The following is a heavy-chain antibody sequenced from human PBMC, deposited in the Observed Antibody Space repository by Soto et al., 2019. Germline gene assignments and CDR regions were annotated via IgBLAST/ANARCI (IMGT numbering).Heavy chain of an antibody. CDR1: GGSISSGDYY. CDR3: ARDGMTTVVTDYWYFDL. D-gene: IGHD4-17*01. CDR2: IYYSGRT. V-gene: IGHV4-30-4*01. Sequence: QVQLQESGPGLVQSSQTLSLTCTVSGGSISSGDYYWSWIRQPPGKGLEWIGYIYYSGRTYYNPSLKSRVTISVDTSKNQFSLKLSSVTAADTAVYYCARDGMTTVVTDYWYFDLWGRGTLVTVSS. J-gene: IGHJ2*01.